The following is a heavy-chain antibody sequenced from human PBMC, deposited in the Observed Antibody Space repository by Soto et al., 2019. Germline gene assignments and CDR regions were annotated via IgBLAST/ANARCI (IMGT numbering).Heavy chain of an antibody. CDR2: INHSGSI. CDR3: ARVPTRHYYYYDGMDV. Sequence: SVTLSRTCAVYGGYFSGSYWSWIRQPPGKGLEWIGEINHSGSINYNVSLKSRVTISVDTSRNQFSLKLSSVTAADAALYYCARVPTRHYYYYDGMDVWGQGTTVTVSS. J-gene: IGHJ6*02. V-gene: IGHV4-34*01. CDR1: GGYFSGSY. D-gene: IGHD2-2*01.